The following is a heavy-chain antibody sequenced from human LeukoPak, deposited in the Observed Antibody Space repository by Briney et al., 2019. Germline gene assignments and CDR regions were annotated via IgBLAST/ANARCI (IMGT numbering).Heavy chain of an antibody. CDR3: ARVPPYCGGDCYSFDY. CDR1: GFTFSSYS. CDR2: ISSSSSYI. J-gene: IGHJ4*02. V-gene: IGHV3-21*01. D-gene: IGHD2-21*02. Sequence: GGSLRLSCAASGFTFSSYSMNWVRQAPRKGLEWVSSISSSSSYIYYADSVKGRFTISRDNAKNSLYLQMNSLRAEDTAVYYCARVPPYCGGDCYSFDYWGQGTLVTVSS.